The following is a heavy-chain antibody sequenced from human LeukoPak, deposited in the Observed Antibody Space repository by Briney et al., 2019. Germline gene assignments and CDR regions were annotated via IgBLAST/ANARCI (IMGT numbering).Heavy chain of an antibody. D-gene: IGHD3-3*01. Sequence: SETLSLTCSVSGDSMYSHYWSFIRQAAGTGLEWIGRIHTSGTTYYNPSLKSRVTLSIDTSMNQFSPRLTSVTAADTAVYYCARGDYYDGGGRNWFDPWGQGTLVTVSP. CDR1: GDSMYSHY. V-gene: IGHV4-4*07. CDR2: IHTSGTT. J-gene: IGHJ5*02. CDR3: ARGDYYDGGGRNWFDP.